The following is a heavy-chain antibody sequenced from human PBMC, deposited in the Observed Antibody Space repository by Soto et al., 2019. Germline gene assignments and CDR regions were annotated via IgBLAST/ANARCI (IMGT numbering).Heavy chain of an antibody. J-gene: IGHJ6*02. Sequence: ASVKVSCKASGYTFTSYGISWVRQAPGQGLEWMGWISAYNGNTNYAQKLQGRVTMTTDTSTSTAYMELRSLRSDDTAAYYCAREKSFDSVYYDSSGYRFYYYYGMDVWGQGTTVTVSS. D-gene: IGHD3-22*01. CDR3: AREKSFDSVYYDSSGYRFYYYYGMDV. CDR1: GYTFTSYG. CDR2: ISAYNGNT. V-gene: IGHV1-18*01.